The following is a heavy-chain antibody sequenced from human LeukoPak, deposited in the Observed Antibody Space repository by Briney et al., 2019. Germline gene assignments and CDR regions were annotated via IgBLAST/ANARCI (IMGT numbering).Heavy chain of an antibody. D-gene: IGHD3-16*01. Sequence: ASVKVSCKASGYTFTGYYMHWVRQAPGQGLEWMGWINPNSGGTNYAQNFQGRVTMTRDTSISTAYMELSSLRSEDTAVYYCARGHTGGLDYWGQGTLVTVSS. J-gene: IGHJ4*02. V-gene: IGHV1-2*02. CDR1: GYTFTGYY. CDR3: ARGHTGGLDY. CDR2: INPNSGGT.